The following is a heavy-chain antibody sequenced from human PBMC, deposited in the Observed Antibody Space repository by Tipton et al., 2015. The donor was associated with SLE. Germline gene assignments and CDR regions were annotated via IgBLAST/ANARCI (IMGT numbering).Heavy chain of an antibody. D-gene: IGHD3-22*01. V-gene: IGHV4-39*07. J-gene: IGHJ4*02. CDR2: IYYTRNT. CDR1: GGSISSSSYY. CDR3: ARVQSYSYYDSSGYLAPHLDY. Sequence: GLVKPSETLSLTCTVSGGSISSSSYYWGWIRQPPGKGLEWIGSIYYTRNTNYNPSLRGRATISVDTSKNQFSLRLSSVTAADTALYFCARVQSYSYYDSSGYLAPHLDYWGQGTLVTVSS.